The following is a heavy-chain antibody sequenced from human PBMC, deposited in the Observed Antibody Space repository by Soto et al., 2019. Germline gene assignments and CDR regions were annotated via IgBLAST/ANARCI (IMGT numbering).Heavy chain of an antibody. CDR3: ARETTVSLGYYYYGMDV. J-gene: IGHJ6*02. Sequence: SETLSLTCAISGDSVSSNSAAWNWIRQSPSRGLEWLGRTYYGSKWYNDYAVSVKSRITINPDTSKNQFSLQLNSVTPEDTAVYYCARETTVSLGYYYYGMDVWDQGTTVTVSS. CDR1: GDSVSSNSAA. D-gene: IGHD3-16*02. CDR2: TYYGSKWYN. V-gene: IGHV6-1*01.